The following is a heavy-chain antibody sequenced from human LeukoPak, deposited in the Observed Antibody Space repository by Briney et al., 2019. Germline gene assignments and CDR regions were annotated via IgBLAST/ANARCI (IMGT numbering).Heavy chain of an antibody. Sequence: SETLSLTCAVYGGSFSGYYWSWIRQPPGKGLEWIGEINHSGSTNYNPSLKSRVTISVDTSKNQFSLKLSSVTAADTAVYYCARLTGDPWGQGTLVTVSS. J-gene: IGHJ5*02. CDR2: INHSGST. CDR3: ARLTGDP. D-gene: IGHD1-1*01. V-gene: IGHV4-34*01. CDR1: GGSFSGYY.